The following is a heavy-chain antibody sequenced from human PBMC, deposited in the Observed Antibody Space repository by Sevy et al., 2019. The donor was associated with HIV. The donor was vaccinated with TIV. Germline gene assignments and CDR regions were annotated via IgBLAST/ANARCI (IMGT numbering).Heavy chain of an antibody. CDR2: INSDGSST. CDR1: GFTFSSYW. J-gene: IGHJ6*02. V-gene: IGHV3-74*01. Sequence: GGSLRLSCAASGFTFSSYWMHWVRQAPGKGLVRVSRINSDGSSTSYADSVKGRFTISRDNAKNTLYLQMNSLRAEDTAVYYCARALSNYDILTGYFSYYYYAMDVWGQGTTVTVSS. D-gene: IGHD3-9*01. CDR3: ARALSNYDILTGYFSYYYYAMDV.